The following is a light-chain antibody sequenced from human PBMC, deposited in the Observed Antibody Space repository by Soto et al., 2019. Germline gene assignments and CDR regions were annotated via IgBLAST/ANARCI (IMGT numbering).Light chain of an antibody. CDR1: SSNIGAGYE. Sequence: QSVLTQPPSVSGAPGQRVTMSCTGSSSNIGAGYEVHWYQQLPGTAPKLLIYGNSNRPSGVPDRFSGSKSGTSASLAITGLQAEDEADYYCQSYDSSLSWVFGGGTKLTVL. J-gene: IGLJ3*02. V-gene: IGLV1-40*01. CDR3: QSYDSSLSWV. CDR2: GNS.